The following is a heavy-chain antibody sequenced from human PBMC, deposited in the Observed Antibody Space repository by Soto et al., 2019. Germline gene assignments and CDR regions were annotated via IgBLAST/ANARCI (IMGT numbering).Heavy chain of an antibody. J-gene: IGHJ4*02. Sequence: SVKVSYQASGGTFSNYVVNWLRQAPGQGLEWMGRIIPISGAANYAQKFQGRVTITADKSTSTSYMELSSLRSEDTAVYYCARDMTRTVVPYFDFWGQGTLVTVSS. D-gene: IGHD1-7*01. CDR1: GGTFSNYV. V-gene: IGHV1-69*06. CDR2: IIPISGAA. CDR3: ARDMTRTVVPYFDF.